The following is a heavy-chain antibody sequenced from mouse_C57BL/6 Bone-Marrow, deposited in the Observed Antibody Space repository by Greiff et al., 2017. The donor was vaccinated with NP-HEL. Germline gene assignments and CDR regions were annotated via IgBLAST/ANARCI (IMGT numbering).Heavy chain of an antibody. J-gene: IGHJ3*01. CDR3: ARWAYYSNTFAY. V-gene: IGHV1-4*01. D-gene: IGHD2-5*01. Sequence: VQLQQSGAELARPGASVMMSCKASGYTFTSYTMHWVKQRPGPGLEWIGYLNPSSGYTKYNQKFKDKATLTADKSSSTAYMQLSSLTSEDSAVYYCARWAYYSNTFAYWGQGTLVTVSA. CDR2: LNPSSGYT. CDR1: GYTFTSYT.